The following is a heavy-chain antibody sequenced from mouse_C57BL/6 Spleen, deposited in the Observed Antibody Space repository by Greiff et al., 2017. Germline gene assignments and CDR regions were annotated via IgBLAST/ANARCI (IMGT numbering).Heavy chain of an antibody. Sequence: EVQLVESGGGLVKPGGSLKLSCAASGFTFSSYAMSWVRQTPEKRLEWVATISDGGSYTYYPDNVKGRFTISRDNAKNNLYLQMSHLKSEDTAMYYWARDKADWYFDGWGTRTPVTVPS. CDR3: ARDKADWYFDG. V-gene: IGHV5-4*01. CDR2: ISDGGSYT. CDR1: GFTFSSYA. J-gene: IGHJ1*03.